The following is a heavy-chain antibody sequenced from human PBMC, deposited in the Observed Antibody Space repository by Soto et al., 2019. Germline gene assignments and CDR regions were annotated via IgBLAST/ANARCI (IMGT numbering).Heavy chain of an antibody. V-gene: IGHV4-61*01. CDR2: IYYSGST. Sequence: SETLSLTCTVSGGSVSSGSYYWSWIRQPPGKGLEWIGYIYYSGSTNYNPSLKSRVTISVDTSKNQFSLKLSSVTAADTAVYYCASRYCSSTSWYLSWFDPWGQGTLVTVSS. CDR1: GGSVSSGSYY. D-gene: IGHD2-2*01. J-gene: IGHJ5*02. CDR3: ASRYCSSTSWYLSWFDP.